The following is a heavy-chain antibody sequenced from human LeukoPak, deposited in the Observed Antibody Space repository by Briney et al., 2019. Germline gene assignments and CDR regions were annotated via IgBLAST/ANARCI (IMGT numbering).Heavy chain of an antibody. CDR1: GYSFTSYW. D-gene: IGHD6-19*01. V-gene: IGHV5-51*01. Sequence: GESLKIPCKGSGYSFTSYWIGWVRQMPGEGLEWRGIIYPGDSDTRYSPSFQGQVTISADKSISPAYLQWSSLKASDTAMYYCARRIAVAGANWFDPWGQGTLVTVSS. CDR2: IYPGDSDT. J-gene: IGHJ5*02. CDR3: ARRIAVAGANWFDP.